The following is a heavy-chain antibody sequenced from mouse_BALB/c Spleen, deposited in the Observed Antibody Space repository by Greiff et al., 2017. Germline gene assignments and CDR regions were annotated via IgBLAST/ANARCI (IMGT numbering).Heavy chain of an antibody. CDR2: ISSGGST. D-gene: IGHD1-2*01. CDR1: GFTFSSYA. Sequence: EVKLVESGGGLVKPGGSLKLSCAASGFTFSSYAMSWVRQTPEKRLEWVASISSGGSTYYPDSVKGRFTISRDNARNILYLQMSSLRSEDTAMYYCARATATAFDVWGAGTTVTVSS. CDR3: ARATATAFDV. J-gene: IGHJ1*01. V-gene: IGHV5-6-5*01.